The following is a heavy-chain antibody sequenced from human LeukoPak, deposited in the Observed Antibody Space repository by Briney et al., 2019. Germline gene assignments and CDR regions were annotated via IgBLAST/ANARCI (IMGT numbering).Heavy chain of an antibody. Sequence: GGSLRLSCAASGFTFSSYSMNWVRQAPGKGLEWVSSISSSSSYIYYADSVKGRFTISRDNAKNSLYLQMNSLRAEDTAVYYCARGGSRDGYNKGDYWGQGTLVTVSS. CDR2: ISSSSSYI. CDR1: GFTFSSYS. V-gene: IGHV3-21*01. J-gene: IGHJ4*02. CDR3: ARGGSRDGYNKGDY. D-gene: IGHD5-24*01.